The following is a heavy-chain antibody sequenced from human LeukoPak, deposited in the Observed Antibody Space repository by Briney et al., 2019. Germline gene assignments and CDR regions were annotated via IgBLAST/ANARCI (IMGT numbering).Heavy chain of an antibody. CDR2: IKRDGSEK. CDR1: GFTFTDYW. D-gene: IGHD6-13*01. CDR3: ARGRGSWYGVYFDY. V-gene: IGHV3-7*01. J-gene: IGHJ4*02. Sequence: GGSLRLSCAASGFTFTDYWMSWVRQAPGKGLEWVADIKRDGSEKYYVDSVKGRFTISRDNAKNSLYLQMNSLRTEDTAVYYCARGRGSWYGVYFDYWGRGPLVTVSS.